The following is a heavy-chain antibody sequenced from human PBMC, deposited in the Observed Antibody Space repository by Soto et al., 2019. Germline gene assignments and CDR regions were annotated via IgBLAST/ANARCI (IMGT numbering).Heavy chain of an antibody. CDR3: ASQPYSSSWYNYYYGMDV. Sequence: ASVKVSGKASGVTFSSYAISWVRQAPGQGLEWMGGIIPIFGTANYAQKFQGRVTITADKSTSTAYMELSSLRSEDTAVYYCASQPYSSSWYNYYYGMDVWGQGTTVTVSS. CDR1: GVTFSSYA. V-gene: IGHV1-69*06. D-gene: IGHD6-13*01. CDR2: IIPIFGTA. J-gene: IGHJ6*02.